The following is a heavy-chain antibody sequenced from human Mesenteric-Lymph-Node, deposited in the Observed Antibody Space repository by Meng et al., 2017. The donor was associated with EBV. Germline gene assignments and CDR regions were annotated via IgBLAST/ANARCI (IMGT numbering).Heavy chain of an antibody. J-gene: IGHJ5*02. D-gene: IGHD4-17*01. Sequence: QSPPQEAGSGPVDASKTLSLTCAVSGGSVSRGGHSWSWIRQPPGKGLEWIGYIYHTGSTYYNPSLKSRVTISIDTSKNQFSLKLSSVTAADTAVYFCARGFGDNNNWFGPWGQGTLVTVSS. CDR2: IYHTGST. V-gene: IGHV4-30-2*01. CDR1: GGSVSRGGHS. CDR3: ARGFGDNNNWFGP.